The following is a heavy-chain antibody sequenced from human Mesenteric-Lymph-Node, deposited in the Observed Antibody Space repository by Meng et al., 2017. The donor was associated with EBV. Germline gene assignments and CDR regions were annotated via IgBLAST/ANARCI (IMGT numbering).Heavy chain of an antibody. J-gene: IGHJ4*02. CDR1: GYTFTSYG. CDR2: ISAYNGNT. Sequence: QGQLVQFGAEVKKAGASVKVSCKASGYTFTSYGISWVRQAPGQGLEWMGWISAYNGNTNYAQKLQGRVTITADKSTTTAYIDLSNLRSEDTAVYYCARDSGAIAAAGNFDYWGQGTLVTVSS. CDR3: ARDSGAIAAAGNFDY. D-gene: IGHD6-13*01. V-gene: IGHV1-18*01.